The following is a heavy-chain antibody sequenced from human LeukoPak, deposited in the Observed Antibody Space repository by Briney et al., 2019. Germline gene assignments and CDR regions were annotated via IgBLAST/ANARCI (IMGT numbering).Heavy chain of an antibody. V-gene: IGHV3-66*01. Sequence: GGSLRLSCAASGFNFSNCAMSWVRQAPGKGLEWVSVIYSGGTTYYADSVKGRFIISRDNSKNTLYLQMNSLRAEDTAVYYCARDREMATGDAFDIWGQGTMVTVSS. CDR1: GFNFSNCA. J-gene: IGHJ3*02. CDR2: IYSGGTT. D-gene: IGHD5-24*01. CDR3: ARDREMATGDAFDI.